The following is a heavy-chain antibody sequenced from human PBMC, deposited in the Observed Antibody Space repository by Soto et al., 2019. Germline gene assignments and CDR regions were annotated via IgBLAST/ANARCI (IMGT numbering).Heavy chain of an antibody. J-gene: IGHJ5*02. CDR3: ARGLRMVGGVSWYIWFDP. CDR2: ISAYNGNT. CDR1: GYTFTSYG. V-gene: IGHV1-18*01. Sequence: QVQLVQSGAEVKKPGASVKVSCKASGYTFTSYGISWVQQAPGQGLEWMGWISAYNGNTNYAQKLQGRVTMTTDTSTSTDYMELRSLRSDDTAVYYCARGLRMVGGVSWYIWFDPWGQGTLVTVSS. D-gene: IGHD3-10*01.